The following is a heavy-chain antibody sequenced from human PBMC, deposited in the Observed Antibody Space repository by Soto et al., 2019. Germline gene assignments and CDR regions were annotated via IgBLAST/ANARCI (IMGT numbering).Heavy chain of an antibody. CDR3: AGDRYSNWLDY. J-gene: IGHJ4*02. V-gene: IGHV4-59*02. D-gene: IGHD5-12*01. CDR2: IYDSGNT. CDR1: GRSVSNYY. Sequence: PXXTLSLACTVSGRSVSNYYWSWIPQPPGKGLEWIGYIYDSGNTIYNPSLKNRVTISVDTSKNQFSLKLSYVTAADTAVYYCAGDRYSNWLDYWGLGTLVTVSS.